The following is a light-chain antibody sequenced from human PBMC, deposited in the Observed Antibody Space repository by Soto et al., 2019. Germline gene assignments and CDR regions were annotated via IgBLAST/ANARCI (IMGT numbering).Light chain of an antibody. Sequence: QAVVTQPPSASGTPGQRVTISCSGSSSNIGSNTVNWYQQVPGTAPKLLIYSNNQRPSGVPDRFSGAKSGTSASLAISGLQSEDEADYYCAAWDDSLNDVVFGGGTKLTVL. J-gene: IGLJ2*01. V-gene: IGLV1-44*01. CDR1: SSNIGSNT. CDR3: AAWDDSLNDVV. CDR2: SNN.